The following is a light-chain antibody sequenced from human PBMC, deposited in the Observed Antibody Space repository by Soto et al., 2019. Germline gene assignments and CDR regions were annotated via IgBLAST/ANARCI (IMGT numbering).Light chain of an antibody. Sequence: IVLTQSAAKLSVSAWEIATLSCRASKSVGIDLDGSQQTPGKAPRLRIYGASTRATGIPVRFSGSGSGTDFTLTISSLEPEDIAVYYCQQRSNSRGTVGGGTKVDIK. V-gene: IGKV3-11*01. CDR2: GAS. CDR3: QQRSNSRGT. J-gene: IGKJ4*01. CDR1: KSVGID.